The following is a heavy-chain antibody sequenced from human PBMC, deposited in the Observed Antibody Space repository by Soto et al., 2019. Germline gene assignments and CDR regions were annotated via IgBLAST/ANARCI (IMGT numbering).Heavy chain of an antibody. Sequence: ASVKVSCKASGYTFTSYDINWVRQATGQGLEWMGWMNPNSGNTGYAQKFQGRVTMTRNTSIGTAYMELSSLRSEDTAVYYCARVRGRDYDYVWGSYRWFDPWGQGTLVTVSS. J-gene: IGHJ5*02. V-gene: IGHV1-8*01. CDR3: ARVRGRDYDYVWGSYRWFDP. CDR2: MNPNSGNT. D-gene: IGHD3-16*02. CDR1: GYTFTSYD.